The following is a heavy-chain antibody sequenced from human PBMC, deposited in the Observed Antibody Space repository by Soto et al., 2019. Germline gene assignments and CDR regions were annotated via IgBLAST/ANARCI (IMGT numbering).Heavy chain of an antibody. Sequence: GGSLRLSCAASGFRFRTRAMSWVRQAPGKGLEWVASIRPGGDSTYYADSVKGRFAVSRDNSNVTLYLQMDSLRVEDTAIYYGKTHEEGAQWAGGFDSWDQGTLVTVSS. D-gene: IGHD1-26*01. CDR1: GFRFRTRA. J-gene: IGHJ5*01. V-gene: IGHV3-23*01. CDR3: KTHEEGAQWAGGFDS. CDR2: IRPGGDST.